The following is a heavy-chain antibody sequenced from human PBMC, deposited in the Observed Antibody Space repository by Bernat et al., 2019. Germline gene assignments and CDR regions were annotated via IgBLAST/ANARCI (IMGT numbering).Heavy chain of an antibody. J-gene: IGHJ6*03. V-gene: IGHV3-13*05. CDR1: GFTFSSYD. D-gene: IGHD6-6*01. CDR2: IGTAGDP. CDR3: ARGAAPHPYSYYYMDV. Sequence: EVQLVESGGGLVQPGGSLRLSCAASGFTFSSYDMHWVRQATGKGLEWVSAIGTAGDPYYPGSVKGRFTISRGNAKNSLYLQMNSLRAGDTAVYYCARGAAPHPYSYYYMDVWGKGTTVTVSS.